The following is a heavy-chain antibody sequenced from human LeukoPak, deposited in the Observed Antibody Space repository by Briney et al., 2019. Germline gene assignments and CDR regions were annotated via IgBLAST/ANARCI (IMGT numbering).Heavy chain of an antibody. CDR3: ARGGPFKYGGKKGPVSRPIDF. Sequence: GRSLRLSCAASGFIFSDYGMHWVRQAPGKGLEWVAVIWNDGSNKFEADSVEGRFIISRDNSKNTLYLQMNNLRAEDTAVYYCARGGPFKYGGKKGPVSRPIDFWGQGTLVTVSS. CDR2: IWNDGSNK. J-gene: IGHJ4*02. D-gene: IGHD4-23*01. CDR1: GFIFSDYG. V-gene: IGHV3-33*01.